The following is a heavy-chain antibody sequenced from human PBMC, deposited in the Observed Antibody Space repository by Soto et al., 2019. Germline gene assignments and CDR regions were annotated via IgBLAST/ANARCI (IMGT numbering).Heavy chain of an antibody. D-gene: IGHD3-3*01. V-gene: IGHV3-15*01. J-gene: IGHJ4*02. Sequence: PGGSLRLSCAASGFTFSNAWMSWVRQAPGKGLEWVGRIKSKTDGGTTDYAAPVKGRFTISRDDSKNTLYLQMNSLKTEDTAVYYCTTEERITIFGVVIGSSFDYWGQGTLVTVSS. CDR2: IKSKTDGGTT. CDR1: GFTFSNAW. CDR3: TTEERITIFGVVIGSSFDY.